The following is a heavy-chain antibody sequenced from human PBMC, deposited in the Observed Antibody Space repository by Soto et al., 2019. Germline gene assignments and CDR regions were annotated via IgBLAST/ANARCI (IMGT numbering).Heavy chain of an antibody. V-gene: IGHV4-59*01. J-gene: IGHJ4*02. CDR3: ARSYSSGWSHYFDY. D-gene: IGHD6-19*01. CDR2: IYYSGST. Sequence: SETLSLTCTVSGGSISSYYWSWIRQPPGKGLEWIGYIYYSGSTNYNPSLKSRVTILVDTSKNQFSLKLSSVTAADTAVYYCARSYSSGWSHYFDYWGQGTLVTVSS. CDR1: GGSISSYY.